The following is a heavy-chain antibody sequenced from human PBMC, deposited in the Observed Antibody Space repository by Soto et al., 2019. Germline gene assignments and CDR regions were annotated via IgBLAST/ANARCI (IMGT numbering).Heavy chain of an antibody. Sequence: TSETLSLTCTVSGGSISSYYWSWIRQPPGKGLEWIGYIYYSGSTNYNPSLKSRVTISVDTSKNQFSLKLSSVTAADTAVYYCARQDYYDSSGDWFDPWGQGTLVTVSS. CDR1: GGSISSYY. D-gene: IGHD3-22*01. J-gene: IGHJ5*02. CDR3: ARQDYYDSSGDWFDP. V-gene: IGHV4-59*01. CDR2: IYYSGST.